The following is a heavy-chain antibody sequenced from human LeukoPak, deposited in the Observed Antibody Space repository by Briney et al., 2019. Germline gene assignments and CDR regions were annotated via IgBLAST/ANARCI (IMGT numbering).Heavy chain of an antibody. J-gene: IGHJ4*02. Sequence: PSETLSLTCTVSGGSISSSSYCWGWIRQPPGKGLEWIGSIYYSGSTYYNPSLKSRVTISVDTSKNQFSLKLSSVTAADTAVYYCARKYYDILTGYYSEGWGQGTLVTVSS. CDR2: IYYSGST. V-gene: IGHV4-39*01. CDR3: ARKYYDILTGYYSEG. CDR1: GGSISSSSYC. D-gene: IGHD3-9*01.